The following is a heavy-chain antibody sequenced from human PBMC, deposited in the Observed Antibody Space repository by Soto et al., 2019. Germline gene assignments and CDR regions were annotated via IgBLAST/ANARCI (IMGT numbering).Heavy chain of an antibody. Sequence: QVQLVQSGAEVKKPGASVKVSCKASGYTFTGYYMHWVRQAPGQGLEWMGWINPNSGGTNYAQKFQGWVTMTRDTSISTDYMELSRLRADDTAVYYCARGYCSGGSCYFFDYWGQGTLVTVSS. CDR1: GYTFTGYY. D-gene: IGHD2-15*01. CDR2: INPNSGGT. V-gene: IGHV1-2*04. J-gene: IGHJ4*02. CDR3: ARGYCSGGSCYFFDY.